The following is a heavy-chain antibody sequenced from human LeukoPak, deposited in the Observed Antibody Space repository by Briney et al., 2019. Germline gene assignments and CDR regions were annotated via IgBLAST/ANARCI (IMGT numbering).Heavy chain of an antibody. CDR1: GGSISSGSYY. J-gene: IGHJ5*02. V-gene: IGHV4-61*02. CDR2: IYTSGST. CDR3: ARDVTIFGVVIIGWFDP. D-gene: IGHD3-3*01. Sequence: PSETLSLTCTVSGGSISSGSYYWSWIRQPAGTGLEWIGRIYTSGSTNYNPSLKSRVTISVDTSKNQFSLKLSSVTAADTAVYYCARDVTIFGVVIIGWFDPWGQGTLVTVSS.